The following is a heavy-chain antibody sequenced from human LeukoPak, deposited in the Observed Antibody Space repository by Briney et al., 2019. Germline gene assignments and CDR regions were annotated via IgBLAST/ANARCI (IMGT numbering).Heavy chain of an antibody. V-gene: IGHV3-23*01. J-gene: IGHJ3*02. D-gene: IGHD3-10*01. CDR2: ISGSGGST. CDR1: GFTFSSYA. Sequence: GGSLRLSCAASGFTFSSYAMSWVRQAPGKGLEWVSAISGSGGSTHYADSVKGRFTISRDNSKNTLYLQMNSLRAEDTAVYYCAKALFVRRGQDAFDIWGQGTMVTVSS. CDR3: AKALFVRRGQDAFDI.